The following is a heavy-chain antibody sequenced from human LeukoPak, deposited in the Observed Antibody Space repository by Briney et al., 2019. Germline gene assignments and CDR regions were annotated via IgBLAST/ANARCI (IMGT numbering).Heavy chain of an antibody. V-gene: IGHV4-39*01. J-gene: IGHJ3*01. CDR2: IQCTGRT. CDR1: GDPFTSTHYW. Sequence: SETLSLTCTISGDPFTSTHYWWDWVRLSPGKGLEWIGTIQCTGRTFSNPSLKSRVTIPVDASKRQFSLDLRSATAADTAVYYCARRRHNFDYYDVWGQGTRVTVSS. CDR3: ARRRHNFDYYDV. D-gene: IGHD1-20*01.